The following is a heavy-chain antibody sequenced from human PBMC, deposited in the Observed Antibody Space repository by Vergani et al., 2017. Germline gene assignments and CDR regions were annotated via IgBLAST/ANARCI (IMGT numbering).Heavy chain of an antibody. D-gene: IGHD6-13*01. V-gene: IGHV1-2*02. Sequence: QVQLVQSGAEVKKPGASVKVSCKASGYTFTGYYMHWVRQAPGQGLEWMGWINPNSGGTNYAQKFQGRVTMTRDTSISTAYMELSRLRSDDTAVYYCARAGYSSSWPHYYYYYMDVWGKGTTVTVSS. CDR1: GYTFTGYY. J-gene: IGHJ6*03. CDR3: ARAGYSSSWPHYYYYYMDV. CDR2: INPNSGGT.